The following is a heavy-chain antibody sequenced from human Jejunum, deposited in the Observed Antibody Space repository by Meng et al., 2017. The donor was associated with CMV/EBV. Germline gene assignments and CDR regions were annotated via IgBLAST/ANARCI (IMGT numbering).Heavy chain of an antibody. D-gene: IGHD6-13*01. J-gene: IGHJ4*02. CDR2: IKQDGSEK. Sequence: SGFTFNNAWMSWVRQAPGKGLEWVANIKQDGSEKYYVDAVQGRFTISRDNAKNSLYLQMNSLRAEDTAVYYCARGTGSGSWLIDSWGQGTRVTVSS. CDR1: GFTFNNAW. V-gene: IGHV3-7*01. CDR3: ARGTGSGSWLIDS.